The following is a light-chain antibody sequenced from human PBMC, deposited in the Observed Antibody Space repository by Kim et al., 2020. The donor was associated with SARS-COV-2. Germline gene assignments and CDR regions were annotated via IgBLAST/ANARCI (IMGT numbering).Light chain of an antibody. J-gene: IGKJ2*01. CDR3: HQYNGWTRGDT. V-gene: IGKV3-15*01. CDR2: GAS. CDR1: ESISNN. Sequence: EIVMTQSPATLSVSPGERATLSCRASESISNNLAWYQHRPGQAPRLLIYGASTRATGIPARFSGSGSGTDFTLTVSSLQSEDFAVYYCHQYNGWTRGDTFGQGTKLEI.